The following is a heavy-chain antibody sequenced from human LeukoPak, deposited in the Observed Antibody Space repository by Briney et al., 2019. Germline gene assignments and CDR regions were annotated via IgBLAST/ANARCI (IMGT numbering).Heavy chain of an antibody. CDR2: IYPGDSDT. D-gene: IGHD6-13*01. CDR3: ASRRAAAGSPFDY. CDR1: GYSFTSYW. Sequence: GESLKISCKGSGYSFTSYWIGWVRQMPGKGLEWVGIIYPGDSDTRYSPSFQGQVTISADKSISTAYLQWSSLKASDTAMYYCASRRAAAGSPFDYWGQGTLVTVSS. J-gene: IGHJ4*02. V-gene: IGHV5-51*01.